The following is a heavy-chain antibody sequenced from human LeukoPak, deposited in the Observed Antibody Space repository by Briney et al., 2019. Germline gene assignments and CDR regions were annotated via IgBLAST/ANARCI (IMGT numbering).Heavy chain of an antibody. J-gene: IGHJ3*02. CDR3: AKGPFSSMIVVVSNAFDI. CDR1: GFTFSSYA. Sequence: GGSLRLSCAASGFTFSSYAMSWVRQAPGKGLEWVSAISGSGGSTYYEDSVKGWFTISRDNSKNTLYLQMNSLRAEDTAVYYCAKGPFSSMIVVVSNAFDIWGQGTMVTVSS. CDR2: ISGSGGST. D-gene: IGHD3-22*01. V-gene: IGHV3-23*01.